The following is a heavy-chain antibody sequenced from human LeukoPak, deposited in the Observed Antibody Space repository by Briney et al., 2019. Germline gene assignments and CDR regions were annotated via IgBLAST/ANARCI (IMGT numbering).Heavy chain of an antibody. CDR1: GFTFRDYH. J-gene: IGHJ4*02. CDR3: ARGGGTYFSDY. D-gene: IGHD1-26*01. CDR2: ISRNS. Sequence: GGSLRLSCAASGFTFRDYHMSWIRQAPGKGLEWISYISRNSDYADSVKGRFIISRDNAKNSLYLQMNSLRAEDTAVYYCARGGGTYFSDYWGQGTLVTVSS. V-gene: IGHV3-11*05.